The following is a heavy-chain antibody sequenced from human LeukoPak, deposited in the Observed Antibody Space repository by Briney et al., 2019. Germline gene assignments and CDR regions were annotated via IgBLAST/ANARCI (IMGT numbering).Heavy chain of an antibody. V-gene: IGHV3-7*04. Sequence: GGSLRLSCAASGFTFSSHWMSWVRQAPGKGLEWVANIKQDGSEKYYVDSVKGRFTISRDNAKNSLYLQMNSLRAEDTAVYYCARDRQLWFWGQGTLVTVSS. J-gene: IGHJ4*02. CDR2: IKQDGSEK. CDR1: GFTFSSHW. CDR3: ARDRQLWF. D-gene: IGHD5-18*01.